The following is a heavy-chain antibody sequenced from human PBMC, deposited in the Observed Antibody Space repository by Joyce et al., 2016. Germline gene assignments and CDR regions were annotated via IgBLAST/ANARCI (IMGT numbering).Heavy chain of an antibody. CDR3: ARERSGWRSAEYFQH. Sequence: EVQLVESGGGLVQPGGSLTLSCAASGFSFSDYNMNWGRQAPGKGLEWVSYISRNSETKYYADSVKGRFKISRDNAKNSLFLQMHNLRDEDTAVYYCARERSGWRSAEYFQHWGQGIVVTVS. CDR2: ISRNSETK. V-gene: IGHV3-48*02. J-gene: IGHJ1*01. CDR1: GFSFSDYN. D-gene: IGHD6-25*01.